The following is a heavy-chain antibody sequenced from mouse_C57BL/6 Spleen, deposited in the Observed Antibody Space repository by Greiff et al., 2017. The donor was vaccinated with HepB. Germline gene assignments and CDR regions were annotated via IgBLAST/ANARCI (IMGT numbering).Heavy chain of an antibody. J-gene: IGHJ2*01. Sequence: QVHVKQSGAELVKPGASVKISCKASGYAFSSYWMNWVKQRPGKGLEWIGQIYPGDGDTNYNGKFKGKATLTADKSSSTAYMQLSSLTSEDSAVYFCARGGATAQATRYWGQGTTLTVSS. D-gene: IGHD3-2*02. V-gene: IGHV1-80*01. CDR3: ARGGATAQATRY. CDR1: GYAFSSYW. CDR2: IYPGDGDT.